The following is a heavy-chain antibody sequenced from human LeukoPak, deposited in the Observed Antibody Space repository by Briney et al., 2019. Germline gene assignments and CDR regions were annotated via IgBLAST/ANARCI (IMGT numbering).Heavy chain of an antibody. CDR1: GGTFSSYA. D-gene: IGHD3-22*01. J-gene: IGHJ5*02. V-gene: IGHV1-69*04. CDR3: ARDGYYDSSLQNWFDP. Sequence: GASVKVSCKASGGTFSSYAISWVRQAPGQGLEWMGRIIPILGIANYAQKFQGRVTITADKSTSTAYMELSSLRSEDTAVYYCARDGYYDSSLQNWFDPWGQGTLVTVSS. CDR2: IIPILGIA.